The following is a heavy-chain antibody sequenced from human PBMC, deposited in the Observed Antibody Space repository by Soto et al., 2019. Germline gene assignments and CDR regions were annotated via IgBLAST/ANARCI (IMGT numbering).Heavy chain of an antibody. J-gene: IGHJ5*02. Sequence: SETVSLTCTVSGGMTRRSSYYGCRLRQPPGKGLEWIGSIYYSGSTYYNPSLKSRVTISVDTSKNQFSLKLSSVTAADTAVYYCARASGVYSCSWYMAHWFYPCGQGTLVPV. CDR3: ARASGVYSCSWYMAHWFYP. D-gene: IGHD6-13*01. CDR1: GGMTRRSSYY. V-gene: IGHV4-39*01. CDR2: IYYSGST.